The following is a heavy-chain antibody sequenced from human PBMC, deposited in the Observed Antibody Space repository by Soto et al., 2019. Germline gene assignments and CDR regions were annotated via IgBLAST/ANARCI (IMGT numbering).Heavy chain of an antibody. CDR2: INPKSGGT. CDR3: ARGDSTDCSNGVCSFFYNHDMDV. CDR1: GYSFTDYH. V-gene: IGHV1-2*04. D-gene: IGHD2-8*01. Sequence: ASVKVSCTASGYSFTDYHIHWVRQAPGQGLEWLGRINPKSGGTSTAQKFQGWVTMTTDTSISTASMELTRLTSDGTAIYYCARGDSTDCSNGVCSFFYNHDMDVWGQGTTVTSP. J-gene: IGHJ6*02.